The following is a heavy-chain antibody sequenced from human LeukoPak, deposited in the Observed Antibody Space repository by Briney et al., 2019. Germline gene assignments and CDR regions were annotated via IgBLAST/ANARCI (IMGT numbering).Heavy chain of an antibody. CDR3: VYGSGGPRASYYGMDV. CDR1: GDTFTSYY. V-gene: IGHV1-46*01. J-gene: IGHJ6*02. D-gene: IGHD3-10*01. CDR2: INPSGGST. Sequence: ASVKVSCKASGDTFTSYYIHWVRQAPGQGLEWMGIINPSGGSTDHAQKFQGRLTMTRDTSTSTVYMELSSLRSEDTAVYYCVYGSGGPRASYYGMDVWGQGTTVTVSS.